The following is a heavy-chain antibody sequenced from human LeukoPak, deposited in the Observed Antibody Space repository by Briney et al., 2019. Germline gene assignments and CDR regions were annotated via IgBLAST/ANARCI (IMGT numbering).Heavy chain of an antibody. D-gene: IGHD6-19*01. CDR2: IYLGDSDT. CDR1: GYSFTNYW. V-gene: IGHV5-51*01. Sequence: GESLKISCEGSGYSFTNYWIGWVRQMPGKGLEWMGIIYLGDSDTRYSPSFQGQVTISADKSISPAYLQWSSLKASDTAIYYCARHPSYTSGWPLDYWGQGTLVTVSS. J-gene: IGHJ4*02. CDR3: ARHPSYTSGWPLDY.